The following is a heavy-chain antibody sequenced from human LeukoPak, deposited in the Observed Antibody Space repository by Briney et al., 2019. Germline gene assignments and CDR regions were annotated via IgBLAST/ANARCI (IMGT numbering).Heavy chain of an antibody. Sequence: GGSLRLSCVASAFNFSKNDMHWVRQTPERGLEWVSAIGIAGDTYSADPVKGRFTISRENGKNSVYLQMNSLRAGDTAVYFCAKAFDYNGLRGEGGSFDCWGQGALVTVSS. CDR3: AKAFDYNGLRGEGGSFDC. CDR1: AFNFSKND. CDR2: IGIAGDT. J-gene: IGHJ4*02. D-gene: IGHD4-11*01. V-gene: IGHV3-13*01.